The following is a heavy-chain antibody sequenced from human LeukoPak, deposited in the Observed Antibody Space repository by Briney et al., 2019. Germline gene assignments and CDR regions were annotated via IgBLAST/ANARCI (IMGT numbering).Heavy chain of an antibody. CDR3: ARPRGYSGYDYAFDI. CDR2: ISYDGSSQ. J-gene: IGHJ3*02. Sequence: GGSLRLSCAASGFTFSNYAMHWVRQAPGKGLEWVAVISYDGSSQYYADSVMGRFTISRDNSKNTLYLQMNSLRPEDTAVYYCARPRGYSGYDYAFDIWGQGTMVTVSS. D-gene: IGHD5-12*01. V-gene: IGHV3-30*04. CDR1: GFTFSNYA.